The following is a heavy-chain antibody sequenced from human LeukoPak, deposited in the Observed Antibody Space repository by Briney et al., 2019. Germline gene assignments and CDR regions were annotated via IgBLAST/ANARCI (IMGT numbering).Heavy chain of an antibody. CDR3: ARQEGGIVGPY. Sequence: SETLSLTCTVSGGSISSYYWSWIRKPPGKGPEWIGYIYYSGSTNYNPSLKSRVTISVDTSKNQFSLKLSSVTAADTAVYYCARQEGGIVGPYWGQGTLVTVSS. CDR2: IYYSGST. CDR1: GGSISSYY. V-gene: IGHV4-59*08. J-gene: IGHJ4*02. D-gene: IGHD1-26*01.